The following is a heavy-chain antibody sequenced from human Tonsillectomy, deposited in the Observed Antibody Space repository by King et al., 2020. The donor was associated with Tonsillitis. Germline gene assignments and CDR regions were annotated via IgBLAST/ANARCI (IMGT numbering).Heavy chain of an antibody. Sequence: VQLVQSGAEVKKPGSSVKVSCKASGGTFSTYAISWVRQAPGQGLEWMGGIVPVFDTANYAQKFQGRVTITADESTRTVYMELSSLRSEDTAVYYCARSRNYYDSSGYSASDYWGQGTLVTVSS. CDR3: ARSRNYYDSSGYSASDY. D-gene: IGHD3-22*01. J-gene: IGHJ4*02. V-gene: IGHV1-69*01. CDR1: GGTFSTYA. CDR2: IVPVFDTA.